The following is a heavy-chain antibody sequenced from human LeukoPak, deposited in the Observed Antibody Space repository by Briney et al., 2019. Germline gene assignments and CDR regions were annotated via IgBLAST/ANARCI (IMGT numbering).Heavy chain of an antibody. D-gene: IGHD6-13*01. CDR2: IIPIFGTA. V-gene: IGHV1-69*01. CDR1: GGTFSSYA. Sequence: ASVKVSCKASGGTFSSYAISWVRQAPGQGLEWMGGIIPIFGTANYAQKFQGRVTITADESTSTAYMELSSLRSEDTAVYYCATAGEDSSSWDFDYRGQGTLVTVSS. CDR3: ATAGEDSSSWDFDY. J-gene: IGHJ4*02.